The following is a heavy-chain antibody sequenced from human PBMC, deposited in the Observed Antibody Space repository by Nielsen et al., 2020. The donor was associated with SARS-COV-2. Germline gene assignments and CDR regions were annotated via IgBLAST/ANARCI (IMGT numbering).Heavy chain of an antibody. CDR1: GGSISSSSFY. CDR3: AREALKPIFGVVIMGHYYYYYMDV. Sequence: SETLSLTCTVSGGSISSSSFYWGWIRQPPGQGLEWIGSIYYSGSTHYNPSLKSRVTISMDTSKNQFSLKLSSVTAADTAVYYCAREALKPIFGVVIMGHYYYYYMDVWGKGTTVTVSS. D-gene: IGHD3-3*01. V-gene: IGHV4-39*07. CDR2: IYYSGST. J-gene: IGHJ6*03.